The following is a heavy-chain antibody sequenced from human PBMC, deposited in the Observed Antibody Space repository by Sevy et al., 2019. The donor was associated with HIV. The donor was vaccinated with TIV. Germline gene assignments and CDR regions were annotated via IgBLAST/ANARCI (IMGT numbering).Heavy chain of an antibody. CDR1: GGSFSGYY. CDR3: ARARKTGIAAAGTLRGYYMDV. CDR2: INHSGST. D-gene: IGHD6-13*01. J-gene: IGHJ6*03. Sequence: SETLSLTCAVYGGSFSGYYWSWIRQPPGKGLEWNGEINHSGSTNYNPSLKSRVTISVDTSKNQFSLKLSSVTAADTAVYYCARARKTGIAAAGTLRGYYMDVWGKGTTVTVSS. V-gene: IGHV4-34*01.